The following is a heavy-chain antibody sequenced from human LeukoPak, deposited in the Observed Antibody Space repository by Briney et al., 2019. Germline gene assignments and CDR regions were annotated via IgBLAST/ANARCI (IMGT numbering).Heavy chain of an antibody. J-gene: IGHJ3*02. CDR2: INHSGST. D-gene: IGHD3-22*01. CDR1: GGSFSGYY. V-gene: IGHV4-34*01. Sequence: SETLSLTCAVYGGSFSGYYWSWIRQPPGKGLEWIGEINHSGSTNYNPSLKSRVTISVDTSKNQFSLKLSSETAADTAVYYCARQAPRDSSGYYLLQFGAFDIWGQGTMVTVSS. CDR3: ARQAPRDSSGYYLLQFGAFDI.